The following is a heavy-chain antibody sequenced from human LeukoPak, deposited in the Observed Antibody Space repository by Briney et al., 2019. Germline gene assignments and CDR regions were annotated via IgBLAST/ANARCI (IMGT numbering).Heavy chain of an antibody. CDR2: IYSNGIT. J-gene: IGHJ2*01. D-gene: IGHD3-22*01. V-gene: IGHV4-4*08. Sequence: SETLSLTCTVSGGSIFSYYWNWIRQPTGKGLEWLGYIYSNGITNYSPSLRSRGTISIATSKNQISLRLTSVTAADTAIYYCARRAYYDSSGYHPTSGYFDLWGRGTLVTISS. CDR1: GGSIFSYY. CDR3: ARRAYYDSSGYHPTSGYFDL.